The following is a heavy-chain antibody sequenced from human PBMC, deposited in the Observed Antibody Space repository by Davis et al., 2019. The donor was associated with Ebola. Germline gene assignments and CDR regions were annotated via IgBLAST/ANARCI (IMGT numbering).Heavy chain of an antibody. Sequence: GESLKISCAASGFTFSSYSMNWVRQAPGKGLEWVSYISSSSSYIYYADSVKGRFTISRDNAKNSLYLQMNSLRAEDTAVYYCARGGAVAAYYYYYGMDVWGQGTTVTVSS. CDR2: ISSSSSYI. D-gene: IGHD6-19*01. CDR1: GFTFSSYS. V-gene: IGHV3-21*05. J-gene: IGHJ6*02. CDR3: ARGGAVAAYYYYYGMDV.